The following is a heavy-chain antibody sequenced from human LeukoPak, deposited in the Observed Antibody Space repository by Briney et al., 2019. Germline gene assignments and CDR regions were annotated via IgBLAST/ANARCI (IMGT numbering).Heavy chain of an antibody. CDR1: GGSFRGDY. Sequence: SETLSLTCAVYGGSFRGDYCSWIRQPPGKGLEWIGEINHSGSTNYNPSLKSRVTISVDTSKNQFSLKLSSVTAADTAVYYCARGADYVWGSYRYYYFDYWGQGTLVTVSS. CDR3: ARGADYVWGSYRYYYFDY. CDR2: INHSGST. J-gene: IGHJ4*02. D-gene: IGHD3-16*02. V-gene: IGHV4-34*01.